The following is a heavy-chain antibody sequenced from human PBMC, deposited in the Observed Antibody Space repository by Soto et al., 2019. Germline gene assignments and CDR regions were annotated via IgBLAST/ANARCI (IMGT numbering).Heavy chain of an antibody. Sequence: GGSLRLSCAASGFTFSSYSMNWVRQAPGKGLEWVSYISSSSSTIYYADSVKGRFTISRDNAKNSLYLQMNSLRAEDTAVYYCARDGTYYDFWSGYYTGHYYMDVWGKGTTVTVSS. J-gene: IGHJ6*03. CDR2: ISSSSSTI. CDR1: GFTFSSYS. D-gene: IGHD3-3*01. V-gene: IGHV3-48*01. CDR3: ARDGTYYDFWSGYYTGHYYMDV.